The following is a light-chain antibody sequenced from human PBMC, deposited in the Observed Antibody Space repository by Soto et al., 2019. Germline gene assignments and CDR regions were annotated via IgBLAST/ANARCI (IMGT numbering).Light chain of an antibody. V-gene: IGKV3-15*01. J-gene: IGKJ1*01. CDR1: QSVSSN. Sequence: EIVMTQSPATLSVSPGERATLSCRASQSVSSNLAWYQQKPGQAPRLLIYGASNRATGIPARFSGSGSGTEFTLTIGSLQSEDFAGYYCEQYDNWPQWTFGQGTKVDIK. CDR2: GAS. CDR3: EQYDNWPQWT.